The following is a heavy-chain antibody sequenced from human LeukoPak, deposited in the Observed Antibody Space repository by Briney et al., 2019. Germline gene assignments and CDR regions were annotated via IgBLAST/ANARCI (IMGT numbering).Heavy chain of an antibody. V-gene: IGHV3-33*05. D-gene: IGHD3-3*01. CDR3: ARDYDRYYMDV. Sequence: GGSLRLSCVASGFTFSSYSMQWVRQTPGKGLEWVAILSYDGANKFYGETVKGRFTISRDNSQNTVYLQMNSLRAEDTAVYYCARDYDRYYMDVWGKGTTVTVSS. CDR2: LSYDGANK. CDR1: GFTFSSYS. J-gene: IGHJ6*03.